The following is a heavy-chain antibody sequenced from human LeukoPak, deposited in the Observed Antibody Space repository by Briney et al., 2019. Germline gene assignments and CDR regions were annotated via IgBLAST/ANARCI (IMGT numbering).Heavy chain of an antibody. J-gene: IGHJ6*03. D-gene: IGHD3-22*01. CDR1: GFTFSTYW. CDR2: IKRDRSEK. V-gene: IGHV3-7*01. Sequence: GGSLRLSCAASGFTFSTYWMTWVRQAPGKWLEWVANIKRDRSEKYYVESVKGRFTISRDNAKNSLYLQMSSLRAEDTAVYYCARSGYYYDSSYMDVWGKGTTVTVSS. CDR3: ARSGYYYDSSYMDV.